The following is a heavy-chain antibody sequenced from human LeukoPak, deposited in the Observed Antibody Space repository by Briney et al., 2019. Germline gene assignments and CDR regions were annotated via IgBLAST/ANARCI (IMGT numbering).Heavy chain of an antibody. J-gene: IGHJ6*03. D-gene: IGHD6-19*01. CDR3: ARGYRSVAGSWRVRNYYYYYMDV. Sequence: ASVKVSCKASGYTFTSYDINWVRQATGQGLEWMGWMNPNSGNTGYAQKFQGRVTITRNTSISTAYMELSSLRSEDTAVYYCARGYRSVAGSWRVRNYYYYYMDVWGKGTTVTVSS. CDR1: GYTFTSYD. CDR2: MNPNSGNT. V-gene: IGHV1-8*03.